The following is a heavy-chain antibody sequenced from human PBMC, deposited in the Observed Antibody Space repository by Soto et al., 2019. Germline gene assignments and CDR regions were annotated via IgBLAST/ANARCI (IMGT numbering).Heavy chain of an antibody. D-gene: IGHD6-19*01. CDR3: AKDPRGISAVAAYYFEY. V-gene: IGHV3-30*18. J-gene: IGHJ4*02. CDR2: ISYDGSNK. CDR1: GFTFSSYG. Sequence: GGSLRLSCAASGFTFSSYGMHWVRQAPGKGLEWVAVISYDGSNKYYADSVKGRFTISRDNSKNTLYLQMNSLRAEDTAVYYCAKDPRGISAVAAYYFEYWGQGTLVTVSS.